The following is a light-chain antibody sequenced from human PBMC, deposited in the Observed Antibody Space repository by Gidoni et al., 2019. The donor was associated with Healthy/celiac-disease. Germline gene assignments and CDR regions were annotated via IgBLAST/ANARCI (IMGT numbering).Light chain of an antibody. CDR1: QSVLYSANNKNY. CDR2: WAS. V-gene: IGKV4-1*01. J-gene: IGKJ2*01. CDR3: QQYYSTPPTYT. Sequence: IVMTQPPDSLAVSLGERATINCKSSQSVLYSANNKNYLAWYQQKPGQPPKLLIYWASTRESGVPDRFSGSGSGTDFTLTISSLQAEDVAVYYCQQYYSTPPTYTFGQGTKLEIK.